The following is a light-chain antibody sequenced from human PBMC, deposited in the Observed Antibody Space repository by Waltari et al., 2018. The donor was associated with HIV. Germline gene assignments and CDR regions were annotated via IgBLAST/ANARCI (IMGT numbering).Light chain of an antibody. V-gene: IGLV2-11*01. CDR2: DVT. CDR1: SSDVGGYNY. J-gene: IGLJ3*02. Sequence: QSALTQPRSVSGSPGQSVTISCSGTSSDVGGYNYVSWYQQHPGKAPKLMIYDVTERPSGVPDRVSGSKSGHTASLTISGLQADDEADYYCCSYAGRYTWVFGGGTELTVL. CDR3: CSYAGRYTWV.